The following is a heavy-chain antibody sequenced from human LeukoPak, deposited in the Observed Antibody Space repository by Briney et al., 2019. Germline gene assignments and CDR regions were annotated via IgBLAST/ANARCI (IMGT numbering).Heavy chain of an antibody. J-gene: IGHJ6*02. Sequence: GGSLRLSCAASGFTFSYSWMSWVRQAPGKGLEWVANIKQDASEKYYADSVKGRFTISRDNAKNSLYLETNSLRDEDTAVYYCARESGLDVWGQGTTVTVSS. CDR1: GFTFSYSW. CDR3: ARESGLDV. V-gene: IGHV3-7*01. CDR2: IKQDASEK. D-gene: IGHD7-27*01.